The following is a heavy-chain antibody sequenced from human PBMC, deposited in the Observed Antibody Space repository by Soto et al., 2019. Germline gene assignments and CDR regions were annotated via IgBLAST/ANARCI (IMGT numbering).Heavy chain of an antibody. D-gene: IGHD3-3*01. Sequence: QVQLVQSGAEVKKPGSSVKVSCKASGGTFSSYAISWVRQAPGQGLEWMGGIIPIFGTANYAQKFQGRVTITSDESTSTAYMELSSLRSDDTAVYYCARGGNFSVYFDFWSGSYYDGMDVWGQGSTVTVS. CDR1: GGTFSSYA. J-gene: IGHJ6*02. CDR3: ARGGNFSVYFDFWSGSYYDGMDV. CDR2: IIPIFGTA. V-gene: IGHV1-69*01.